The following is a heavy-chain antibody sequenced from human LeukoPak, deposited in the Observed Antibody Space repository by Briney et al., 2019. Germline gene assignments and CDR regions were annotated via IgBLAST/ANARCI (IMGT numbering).Heavy chain of an antibody. V-gene: IGHV3-30*04. CDR1: GFTFSSYA. J-gene: IGHJ3*02. Sequence: SGGSLRLYCAASGFTFSSYAMHWVRQAPGKGLEWVAVISYDGSNKYYADSVKGRFTISRDNSKNTLYLQMNSLRAEDTAVYYCARENDQTNGGIAAAGTSPDAFDIWGQGTMVTVSS. CDR2: ISYDGSNK. D-gene: IGHD6-13*01. CDR3: ARENDQTNGGIAAAGTSPDAFDI.